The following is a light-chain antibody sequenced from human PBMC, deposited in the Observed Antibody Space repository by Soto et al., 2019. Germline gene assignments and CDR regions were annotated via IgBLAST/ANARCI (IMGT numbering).Light chain of an antibody. V-gene: IGLV8-61*01. CDR1: SGSLSTNYY. J-gene: IGLJ3*02. CDR2: NTK. Sequence: QTVVTQEPSISVSPGGTVTLTCGLTSGSLSTNYYPSWYQQTPGQAPRTLIYNTKTRSSGVPDRFSGSILGNKAALTITGAQADDESDYYCVLYMGSGISVFGGGTKLTVL. CDR3: VLYMGSGISV.